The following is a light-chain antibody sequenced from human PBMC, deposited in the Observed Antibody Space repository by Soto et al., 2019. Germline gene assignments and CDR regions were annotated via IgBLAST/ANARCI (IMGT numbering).Light chain of an antibody. V-gene: IGLV2-11*01. CDR3: CSYARSPRFV. CDR1: SSDVGRYNY. Sequence: QSALTQPRSVSGSPGQSVTISCTGTSSDVGRYNYVSWYQHHPGTAPKVMIYDVSERPSGVPDRFSGSKSGNTASLTISGLQAEDEADYYCCSYARSPRFVFATGTKLTVL. CDR2: DVS. J-gene: IGLJ1*01.